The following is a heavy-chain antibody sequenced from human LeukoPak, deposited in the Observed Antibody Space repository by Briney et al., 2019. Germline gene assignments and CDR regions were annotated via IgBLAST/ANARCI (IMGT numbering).Heavy chain of an antibody. CDR2: ISSSGSTI. V-gene: IGHV3-11*01. D-gene: IGHD6-13*01. Sequence: PGGSLRLSCAASGFTFSDYYMSWIRQAPGKGLEWVSYISSSGSTIYYADSVKGRFTISRDNAKNSLYLQMNSLRAEDTAVYYCAGSIPAAGTSAFDIWGQGTMVTVSS. CDR3: AGSIPAAGTSAFDI. J-gene: IGHJ3*02. CDR1: GFTFSDYY.